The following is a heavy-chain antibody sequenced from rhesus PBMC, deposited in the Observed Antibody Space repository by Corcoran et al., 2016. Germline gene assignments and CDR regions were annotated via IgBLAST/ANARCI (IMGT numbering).Heavy chain of an antibody. J-gene: IGHJ6*01. CDR3: RQDDSGYYGLDS. CDR1: GGSISSHH. CDR2: ILGGSGPT. Sequence: QLQLQESGPGLVKSSETLSLTCAVSGGSISSHHWIWIRQPPGKGLEWIGRILGGSGPTAYNPSLKSRVTFSTDTSKNQVSLQLSSVTAADTAVYYCRQDDSGYYGLDSWGQGVVVTVSS. V-gene: IGHV4-173*01. D-gene: IGHD3-28*01.